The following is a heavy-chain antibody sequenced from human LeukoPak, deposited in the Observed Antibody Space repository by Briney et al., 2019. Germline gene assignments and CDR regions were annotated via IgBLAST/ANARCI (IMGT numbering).Heavy chain of an antibody. D-gene: IGHD3-3*01. CDR2: INPNSGGT. V-gene: IGHV1-2*02. Sequence: ASVKVSCKASGYTFTGYYMHWVRQAPGQGLEWMGWINPNSGGTNYAQKFQGRVTMTRDTSISTAYMELSRLRSDDTAVYYCATPSGVPYYDFWSGYTDGMDVWGQGTTVTVSS. CDR3: ATPSGVPYYDFWSGYTDGMDV. J-gene: IGHJ6*02. CDR1: GYTFTGYY.